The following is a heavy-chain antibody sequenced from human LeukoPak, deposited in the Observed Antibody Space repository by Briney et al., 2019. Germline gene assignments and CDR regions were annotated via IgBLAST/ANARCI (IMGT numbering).Heavy chain of an antibody. V-gene: IGHV4-59*01. CDR2: IYYSGST. CDR3: AREWPPSY. D-gene: IGHD5-24*01. Sequence: SETLSLTCTVSGGSISSYYWSWIRQPPGKGLEWIGYIYYSGSTNYNPSLKSRVTISVDTSKNQFSLKLSSVTAADTAVYYCAREWPPSYWGQGTLVTVSS. J-gene: IGHJ4*02. CDR1: GGSISSYY.